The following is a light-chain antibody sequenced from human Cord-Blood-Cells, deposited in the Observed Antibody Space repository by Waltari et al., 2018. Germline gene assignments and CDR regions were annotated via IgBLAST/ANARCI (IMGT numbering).Light chain of an antibody. J-gene: IGLJ3*02. CDR3: SSDTSSSTPWV. CDR2: EVS. V-gene: IGLV2-14*01. Sequence: QSALTQPASVSGSPGQSITISCTGTSSDVGGSNYVSWYQQHPGKAPKLMIYEVSNRPSEIYIRILGSKYVNRASRCISGLQAEDEAEYYGSSDTSSSTPWVFGGGTKLTVL. CDR1: SSDVGGSNY.